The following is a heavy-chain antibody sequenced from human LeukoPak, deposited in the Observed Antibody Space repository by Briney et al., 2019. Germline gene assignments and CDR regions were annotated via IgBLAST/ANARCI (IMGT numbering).Heavy chain of an antibody. CDR1: GFTFSSYA. Sequence: GGSLRLSCVASGFTFSSYALSWVRRAPGKGLEWVSGISGSGSTAVYTDSVRGGFTVSRDNSKNTLYLQMNSLRDEDTAVYYCAKDALGGSGSYSWGTFDYWGQGTLVTVSS. CDR3: AKDALGGSGSYSWGTFDY. V-gene: IGHV3-23*01. CDR2: ISGSGSTA. D-gene: IGHD3-10*01. J-gene: IGHJ4*02.